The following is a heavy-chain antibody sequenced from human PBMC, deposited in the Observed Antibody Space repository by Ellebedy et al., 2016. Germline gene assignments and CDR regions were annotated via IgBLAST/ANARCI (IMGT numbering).Heavy chain of an antibody. CDR1: GFTFDDYA. CDR3: AKDIGYSSSNGAFDI. CDR2: ISWNSGRI. Sequence: SLKISXAASGFTFDDYAMHWVRQAPGKGLEWVSGISWNSGRIGYADSVKGRFTISRDSAKNSLYLQMNSLRAEDTALYYCAKDIGYSSSNGAFDIWGQGTMVTVSS. J-gene: IGHJ3*02. V-gene: IGHV3-9*01. D-gene: IGHD6-13*01.